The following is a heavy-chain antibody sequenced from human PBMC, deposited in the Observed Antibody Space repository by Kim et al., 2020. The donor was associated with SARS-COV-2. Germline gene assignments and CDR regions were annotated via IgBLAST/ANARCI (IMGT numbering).Heavy chain of an antibody. J-gene: IGHJ3*02. Sequence: GVSLRLSCAASGFTFSSYAMHWVRQAPGKGLEWVAVISYDGSNKYYADSVKGRFTISRDNSKNTLYLQMNSRRAEDTAVYYCARGLAAAGFDAFDIWGQG. D-gene: IGHD6-13*01. CDR1: GFTFSSYA. V-gene: IGHV3-30-3*01. CDR3: ARGLAAAGFDAFDI. CDR2: ISYDGSNK.